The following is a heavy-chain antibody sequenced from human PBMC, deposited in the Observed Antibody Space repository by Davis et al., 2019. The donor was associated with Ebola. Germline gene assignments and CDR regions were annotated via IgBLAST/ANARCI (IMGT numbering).Heavy chain of an antibody. CDR3: AKDSNYGDTDYYYGMDV. V-gene: IGHV3-73*01. J-gene: IGHJ6*02. CDR2: IRSKANSYAT. CDR1: GFTFSGSA. Sequence: GESLKISCAASGFTFSGSAMHWVRQASGKGLEWVGRIRSKANSYATAYAASVKGRFTISRDDSKNTAYLQMNSLRAEDTALYYCAKDSNYGDTDYYYGMDVWGQGTTVTVSS. D-gene: IGHD4-17*01.